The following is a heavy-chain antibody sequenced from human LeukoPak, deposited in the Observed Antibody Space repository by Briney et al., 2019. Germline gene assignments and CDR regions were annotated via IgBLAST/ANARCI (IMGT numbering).Heavy chain of an antibody. CDR1: GFTFSSYW. CDR3: ARDSYGSGSYSYYGLDV. Sequence: GGSLRLSCAASGFTFSSYWMHWVRQAPGKGLVWVSRIKNDGSNTTYADSVKGRFTISRDNSKNTVYLQMNSLRAEDTAVYYCARDSYGSGSYSYYGLDVWGQGTTVTVSS. J-gene: IGHJ6*02. CDR2: IKNDGSNT. V-gene: IGHV3-74*01. D-gene: IGHD3-10*01.